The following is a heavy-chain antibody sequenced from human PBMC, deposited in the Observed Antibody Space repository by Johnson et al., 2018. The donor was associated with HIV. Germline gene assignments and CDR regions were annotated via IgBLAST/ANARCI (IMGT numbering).Heavy chain of an antibody. V-gene: IGHV3-23*01. J-gene: IGHJ3*02. D-gene: IGHD3-10*01. CDR1: GFTFNNYA. Sequence: EVQLLESGGGLVQPGGSLGLSCTASGFTFNNYAMTWVRQAPGKGLEWVSVIGGSGGTTYYADSVKGRFTISRDNSRNTLYLQMNSLRAEDTAVYYCSRDGEGSGSFNAFDIWGQGTMVTVSS. CDR2: IGGSGGTT. CDR3: SRDGEGSGSFNAFDI.